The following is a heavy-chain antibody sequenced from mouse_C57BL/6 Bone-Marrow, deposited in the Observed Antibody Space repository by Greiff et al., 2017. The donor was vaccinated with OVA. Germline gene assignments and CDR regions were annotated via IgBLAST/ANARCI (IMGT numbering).Heavy chain of an antibody. V-gene: IGHV2-2*01. CDR1: GFSLTSYG. D-gene: IGHD2-1*01. J-gene: IGHJ3*01. CDR2: IWSGGST. Sequence: VQLQQSGPGLVQPSQSLSITCTVSGFSLTSYGVHWVSQSPGKGLEWLGVIWSGGSTDYNAAFIPRLSIIKDNSKSQVFFKMNSLQADDTDIYYCARGNYYGNYVSWFAYWGQGTLVTVSA. CDR3: ARGNYYGNYVSWFAY.